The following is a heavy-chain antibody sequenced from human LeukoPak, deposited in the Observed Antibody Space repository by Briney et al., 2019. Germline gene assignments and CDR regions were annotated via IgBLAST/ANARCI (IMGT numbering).Heavy chain of an antibody. V-gene: IGHV4-59*01. J-gene: IGHJ6*02. CDR3: ARIEYQLYYYGMDV. Sequence: SETPSLTCTVSGGSISSYYWSWIRQPPGKGLEWIGYIYYSGSTNYNPSLKSRVTISVDTSKNQFSLKLSSVTAADTAVYYCARIEYQLYYYGMDVWGQGTTVTVSS. CDR1: GGSISSYY. CDR2: IYYSGST. D-gene: IGHD1-1*01.